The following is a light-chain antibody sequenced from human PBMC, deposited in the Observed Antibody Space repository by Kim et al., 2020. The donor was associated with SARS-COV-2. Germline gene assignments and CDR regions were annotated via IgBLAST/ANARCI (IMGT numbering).Light chain of an antibody. J-gene: IGKJ4*01. CDR1: QSVSSY. CDR3: QQRYTWPLT. Sequence: EIVLTQSPATLSLSPGERATLSCRASQSVSSYLGWYQQRPGQAPRLLIYDASNRATGIPARFSGSGSGTDFTLTISSLEPEDFAVYYCQQRYTWPLTFGGGTKVEIK. CDR2: DAS. V-gene: IGKV3-11*01.